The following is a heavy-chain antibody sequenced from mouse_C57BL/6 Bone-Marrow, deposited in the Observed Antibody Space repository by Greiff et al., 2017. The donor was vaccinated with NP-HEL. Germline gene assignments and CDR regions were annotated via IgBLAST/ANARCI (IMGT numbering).Heavy chain of an antibody. D-gene: IGHD1-1*01. CDR1: GYAFSSSW. Sequence: QVQLQQSGPELVKPGASVKISCKASGYAFSSSWMNWVKQRPGKGLEWIGRIYPGDGDTNYNGQFKGKATLTADKSSSAAYMQLSSLTSEDSAVYFCARFYYCGSSWAYWGQGTLVTVSA. CDR2: IYPGDGDT. V-gene: IGHV1-82*01. J-gene: IGHJ3*01. CDR3: ARFYYCGSSWAY.